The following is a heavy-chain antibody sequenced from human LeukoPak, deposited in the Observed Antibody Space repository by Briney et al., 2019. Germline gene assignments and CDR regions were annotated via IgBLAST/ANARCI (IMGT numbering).Heavy chain of an antibody. V-gene: IGHV3-23*01. CDR3: AKDPFLPYYDFWSGYYPREGTLDY. Sequence: GGSLRLSCAASGFTFSSYAMSWVRQAPGKGLEWVSAISGSGGSTYYADSVKGRFTISRDNSKDTLYLQMNSLRAEDTAVYYCAKDPFLPYYDFWSGYYPREGTLDYWGQGTLVTVSS. D-gene: IGHD3-3*01. CDR1: GFTFSSYA. CDR2: ISGSGGST. J-gene: IGHJ4*02.